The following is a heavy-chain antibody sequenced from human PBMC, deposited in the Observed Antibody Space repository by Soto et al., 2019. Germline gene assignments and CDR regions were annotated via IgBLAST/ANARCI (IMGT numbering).Heavy chain of an antibody. CDR1: GFTFSDYY. J-gene: IGHJ3*02. V-gene: IGHV3-11*01. CDR2: ISSSGSTI. D-gene: IGHD5-12*01. CDR3: ARARSGYDPLDAFDI. Sequence: GGSLRLSCAASGFTFSDYYMSWIRQAPGKGLEWVSYISSSGSTIYYADSVKGRFTISRDNAKNSLYLQMNSLRAEDTAVYYCARARSGYDPLDAFDIWGQGTMVTVSS.